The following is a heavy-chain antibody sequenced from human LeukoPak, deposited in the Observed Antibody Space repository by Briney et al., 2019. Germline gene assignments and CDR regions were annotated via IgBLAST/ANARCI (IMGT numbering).Heavy chain of an antibody. D-gene: IGHD6-13*01. CDR3: AKRYSSTSFGVDC. Sequence: GGSLRLSCAASGFAFSNYVMSWVRQAPGKGLEGVLSITNSGDSTYYADSVKGRFTISRDNSKNTLYLQMNSLRAEDTALYYCAKRYSSTSFGVDCWGQGTLVTVSS. J-gene: IGHJ4*02. V-gene: IGHV3-23*01. CDR1: GFAFSNYV. CDR2: ITNSGDST.